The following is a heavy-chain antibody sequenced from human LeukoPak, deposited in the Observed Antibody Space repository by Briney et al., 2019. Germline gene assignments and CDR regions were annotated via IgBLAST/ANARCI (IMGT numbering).Heavy chain of an antibody. D-gene: IGHD2-21*02. V-gene: IGHV3-48*03. CDR2: ISSSGSTI. Sequence: QSGGSLRLSCAASGFTFNSYAMTWVRQAPGKGLEWVSYISSSGSTIYYADSVKGRFTISRDNAKNSLYLQMNSLRAEDTAVYYCASPTHCGGDCYYGYWGQGTLVTVSS. CDR1: GFTFNSYA. J-gene: IGHJ4*02. CDR3: ASPTHCGGDCYYGY.